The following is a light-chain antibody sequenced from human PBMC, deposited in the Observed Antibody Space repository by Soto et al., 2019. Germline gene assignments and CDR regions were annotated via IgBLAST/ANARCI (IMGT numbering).Light chain of an antibody. V-gene: IGLV2-14*01. CDR3: SSHTNSNTRI. CDR2: EVS. CDR1: SSDVGGYNY. J-gene: IGLJ2*01. Sequence: QSALTQPASVSGSPGQSITISCTGSSSDVGGYNYVSWYQQHPGKAPKIMIYEVSNRPSGVSNRFSGSKSGNTASLTISGLQAEDEADYYCSSHTNSNTRIFGGGTKLTV.